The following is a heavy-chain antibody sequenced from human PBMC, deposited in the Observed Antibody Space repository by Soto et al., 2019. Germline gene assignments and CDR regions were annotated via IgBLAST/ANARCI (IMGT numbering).Heavy chain of an antibody. D-gene: IGHD4-17*01. CDR3: VATYGDYLDY. Sequence: GESLKISCKGSGYKFTTYWIGWVRQMPGKGLEWMAIIYPDGSDSRYSPSFQGQVTISADKSISTAYLQWSSLKASGTAIYYCVATYGDYLDYWGQGTLVTVSS. CDR2: IYPDGSDS. V-gene: IGHV5-51*01. J-gene: IGHJ4*02. CDR1: GYKFTTYW.